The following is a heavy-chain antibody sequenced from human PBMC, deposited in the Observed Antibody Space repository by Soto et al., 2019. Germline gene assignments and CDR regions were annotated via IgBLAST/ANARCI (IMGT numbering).Heavy chain of an antibody. CDR1: GGSISSGDYY. CDR2: IYYSGST. J-gene: IGHJ6*02. V-gene: IGHV4-30-4*01. Sequence: SETLSLTCTASGGSISSGDYYWSWIRQPPGKGLEWVGYIYYSGSTYYNPSLKSRVTISVDTSKNQFSLKLSSVTAADTAVYYCARDRRGSSWYREGADYYYGMDVWGQGTTVTVSS. D-gene: IGHD6-13*01. CDR3: ARDRRGSSWYREGADYYYGMDV.